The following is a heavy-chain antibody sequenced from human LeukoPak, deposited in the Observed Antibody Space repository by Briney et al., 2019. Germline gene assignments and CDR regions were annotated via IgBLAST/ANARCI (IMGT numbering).Heavy chain of an antibody. CDR1: GYTFTCYY. Sequence: ASVKVSCKASGYTFTCYYMHWVRQAPGQGLEWMGWISAYNGNTNYAQKLQGRVTMTTDTSTSTAYMELRSLRSDDTAVYYCARTAHTYYYDSSGSRGAFDIWGQGTMVTVSS. CDR3: ARTAHTYYYDSSGSRGAFDI. CDR2: ISAYNGNT. V-gene: IGHV1-18*04. J-gene: IGHJ3*02. D-gene: IGHD3-22*01.